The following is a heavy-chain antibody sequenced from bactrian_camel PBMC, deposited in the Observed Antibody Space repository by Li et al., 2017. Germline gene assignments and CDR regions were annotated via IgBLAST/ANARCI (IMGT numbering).Heavy chain of an antibody. J-gene: IGHJ4*01. D-gene: IGHD1*01. V-gene: IGHV3S54*01. CDR3: AARLPGAGCPFGFRDDTFNY. CDR2: IFTGGGNT. CDR1: GHIGGNHC. Sequence: HVQLVESGGGSVQSGGTLRLSCAASGHIGGNHCMGWFRQAPGKEREGVAAIFTGGGNTYYDDSVKGRFTISQDVVKKMLHLQINSLTPEDTGIYYCAARLPGAGCPFGFRDDTFNYWGQGTQVTVS.